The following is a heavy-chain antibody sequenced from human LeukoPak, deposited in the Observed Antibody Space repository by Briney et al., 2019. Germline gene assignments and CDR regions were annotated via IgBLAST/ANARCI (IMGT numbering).Heavy chain of an antibody. V-gene: IGHV1-46*01. CDR3: ARSYGSGYNWFDP. D-gene: IGHD3-10*01. CDR1: GYTFTSYY. Sequence: ASVKVSCKASGYTFTSYYMHWVRQAPGQGLEWMGIINPSGGSTSYAQKFQGRVTMTRHTSISTAYMELSSLRSEDTAVYYRARSYGSGYNWFDPGAREPWSPSPQ. CDR2: INPSGGST. J-gene: IGHJ5*02.